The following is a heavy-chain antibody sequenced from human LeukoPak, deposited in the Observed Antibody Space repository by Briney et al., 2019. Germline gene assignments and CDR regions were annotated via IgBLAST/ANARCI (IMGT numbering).Heavy chain of an antibody. CDR1: GYTFTGYY. CDR3: ARGPPEYCSGGSCYSGRNWIDP. J-gene: IGHJ5*02. CDR2: INPNSGGT. Sequence: ASVKVSCKASGYTFTGYYMHWVRQAPGQGLEWMGRINPNSGGTNYAQKFQGRVTMTRDTSISTAYMALSRLRSDDTAVYYCARGPPEYCSGGSCYSGRNWIDPWGQGTLVTVSS. V-gene: IGHV1-2*06. D-gene: IGHD2-15*01.